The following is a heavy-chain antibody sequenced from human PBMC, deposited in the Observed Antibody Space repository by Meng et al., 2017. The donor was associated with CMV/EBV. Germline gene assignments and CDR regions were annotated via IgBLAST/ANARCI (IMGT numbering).Heavy chain of an antibody. Sequence: GESLKISCAASGFTVSSNYMRWVRQAPGKGLEWVSVIHSGGSTYYADSVKGRFTISRDNSKNTLYLQMNSLRAEDTAVYYCASSGPSSMRDIVVVPAAKRGAFDIWGQGTMVTVSS. V-gene: IGHV3-53*01. J-gene: IGHJ3*02. CDR2: IHSGGST. CDR1: GFTVSSNY. CDR3: ASSGPSSMRDIVVVPAAKRGAFDI. D-gene: IGHD2-2*01.